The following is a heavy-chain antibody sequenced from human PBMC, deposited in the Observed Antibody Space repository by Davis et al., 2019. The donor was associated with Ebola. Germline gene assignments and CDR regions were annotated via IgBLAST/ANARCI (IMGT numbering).Heavy chain of an antibody. Sequence: ASVKVSCTASGYTFTSYYMHWVRQAPRQGLEWMGIINPSGGSTSYAQKFQGRVTMTRDTSTSTVYMELSSLRSEDTAVYYCAHLGPQRYCSGGGCHGYLDYWGQGTLVIVSS. CDR2: INPSGGST. CDR3: AHLGPQRYCSGGGCHGYLDY. D-gene: IGHD2-15*01. CDR1: GYTFTSYY. V-gene: IGHV1-46*01. J-gene: IGHJ4*02.